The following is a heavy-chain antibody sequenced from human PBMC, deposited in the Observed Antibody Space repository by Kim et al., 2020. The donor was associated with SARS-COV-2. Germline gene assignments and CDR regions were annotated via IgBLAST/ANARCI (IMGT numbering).Heavy chain of an antibody. V-gene: IGHV3-72*01. CDR1: GFSFSAHF. CDR3: VRDSQVSRYFDL. CDR2: IRNKANRYTT. J-gene: IGHJ2*01. Sequence: GGSLRLSCAASGFSFSAHFMIWVRHAPGKGLEWLGRIRNKANRYTTEYAASVKGRFTISRDDSNSSLYLQMNSLTVEDTAMYFCVRDSQVSRYFDLWGRG.